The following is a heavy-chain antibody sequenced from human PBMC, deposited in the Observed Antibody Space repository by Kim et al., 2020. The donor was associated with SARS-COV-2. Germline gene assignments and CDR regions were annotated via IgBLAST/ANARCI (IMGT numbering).Heavy chain of an antibody. CDR1: GGTFSSYA. CDR2: IIPILGIA. J-gene: IGHJ4*02. Sequence: SVKVSCKASGGTFSSYAISWVRQAPGQGLEWMGRIIPILGIANYAQKFQGRVTITADKSTSTAYMELSSLRSEDTAVYYCARGVPEIVATSMAGENNDWGQGTLVTVSS. D-gene: IGHD5-12*01. CDR3: ARGVPEIVATSMAGENND. V-gene: IGHV1-69*04.